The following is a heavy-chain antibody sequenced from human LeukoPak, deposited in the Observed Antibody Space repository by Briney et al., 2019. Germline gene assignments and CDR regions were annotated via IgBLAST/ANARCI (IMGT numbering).Heavy chain of an antibody. Sequence: PSETLSLTCTVSGGSISSYYWSWIRQPPGKGLEWIGYIYYSGSTNYNPSLKSRVTISVDTSKNQFSLKLSSVTAADTAVYYCARDYGGDYAPHYFDYWGQGTLVTVSS. CDR3: ARDYGGDYAPHYFDY. CDR2: IYYSGST. J-gene: IGHJ4*02. V-gene: IGHV4-59*12. CDR1: GGSISSYY. D-gene: IGHD4-17*01.